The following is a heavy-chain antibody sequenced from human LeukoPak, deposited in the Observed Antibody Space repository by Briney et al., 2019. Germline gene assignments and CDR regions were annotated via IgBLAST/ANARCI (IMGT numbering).Heavy chain of an antibody. V-gene: IGHV3-9*01. J-gene: IGHJ5*02. CDR2: ISWNSGSI. CDR3: ARGSNDFWSGYYNRFDP. CDR1: GFTFDDYA. D-gene: IGHD3-3*01. Sequence: GGSLRLSCAASGFTFDDYAMHWVRQAPGKGLEWVSGISWNSGSIGYADSVKGRFTISRDNAKNSLYLQMNSLRAEDTAVYYCARGSNDFWSGYYNRFDPWGQGTLVTVSS.